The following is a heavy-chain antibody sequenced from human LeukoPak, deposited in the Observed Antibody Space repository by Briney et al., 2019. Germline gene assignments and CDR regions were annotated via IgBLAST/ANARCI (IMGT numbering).Heavy chain of an antibody. Sequence: SVKVSCKASGGTFSSYAISWVRQAPGQGLEWMGGIIPIFGTANYAQKFQGRVTITADESTSTAYMELSSLRSEDTAVYYCARATRDCSSTSCYSPRNWFDPWGQGTLVTVSS. CDR2: IIPIFGTA. V-gene: IGHV1-69*13. CDR1: GGTFSSYA. CDR3: ARATRDCSSTSCYSPRNWFDP. D-gene: IGHD2-2*01. J-gene: IGHJ5*02.